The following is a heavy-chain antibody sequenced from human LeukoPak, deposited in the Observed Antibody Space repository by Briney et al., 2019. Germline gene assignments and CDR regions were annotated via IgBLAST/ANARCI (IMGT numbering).Heavy chain of an antibody. Sequence: PGRSLRLSCAASGFTFSSYAMHWVRQARGKGLEWVAVISYDGSNKYYADSVKGRFTISRDNSKNTLYLQMNSLRAEDTAVYYCAREYYDFWSGWTTIYYYGMDVWGQGTTVTVSS. J-gene: IGHJ6*02. V-gene: IGHV3-30-3*01. CDR2: ISYDGSNK. D-gene: IGHD3-3*01. CDR1: GFTFSSYA. CDR3: AREYYDFWSGWTTIYYYGMDV.